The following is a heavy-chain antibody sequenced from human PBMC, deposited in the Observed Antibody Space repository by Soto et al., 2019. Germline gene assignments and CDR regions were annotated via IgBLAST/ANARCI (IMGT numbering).Heavy chain of an antibody. CDR1: GGTFSSYT. CDR2: IIPILGIA. D-gene: IGHD1-7*01. Sequence: SVKVSCKASGGTFSSYTISWVRQAPGQGLEWMGRIIPILGIANYAQKFQGRVTITADKSTSTAYMELSSLRSEDTAVYYCARASSITGTTSGAPYYWGQGTLVTVSS. CDR3: ARASSITGTTSGAPYY. J-gene: IGHJ4*02. V-gene: IGHV1-69*02.